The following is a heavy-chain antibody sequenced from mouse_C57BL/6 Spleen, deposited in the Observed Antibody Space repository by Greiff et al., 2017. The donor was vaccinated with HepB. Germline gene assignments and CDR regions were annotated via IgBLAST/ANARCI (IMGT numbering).Heavy chain of an antibody. CDR3: ARYWYSITTVVATDWYFDV. D-gene: IGHD1-1*01. V-gene: IGHV3-8*01. Sequence: DVQLQESGPGLAKPSQTLSLTCSVTGYSITSDYWNWIRKFPGNKLEYMGYISYSGSTYYNPSLKSRISITRDTSKNQYYLQLNSVTTEDTATYYCARYWYSITTVVATDWYFDVWGTGTTVTVSS. J-gene: IGHJ1*03. CDR1: GYSITSDY. CDR2: ISYSGST.